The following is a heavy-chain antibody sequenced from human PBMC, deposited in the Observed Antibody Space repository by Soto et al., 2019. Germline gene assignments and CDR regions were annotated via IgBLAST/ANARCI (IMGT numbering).Heavy chain of an antibody. CDR3: AREDASSGYAGTFQH. CDR2: ISHDGTST. V-gene: IGHV3-30-3*01. J-gene: IGHJ1*01. D-gene: IGHD3-22*01. CDR1: GFTFDTYP. Sequence: PGGSLRLSCAASGFTFDTYPMHWVRRAPGKGLEWVAVISHDGTSTAYSDSVKGRFTISRDNSKNTLYLQMNSLRTEDTAVYDCAREDASSGYAGTFQHWGQGTLVTVSS.